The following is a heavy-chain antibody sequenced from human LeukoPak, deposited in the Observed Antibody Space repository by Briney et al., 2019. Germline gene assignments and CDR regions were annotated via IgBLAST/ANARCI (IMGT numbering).Heavy chain of an antibody. CDR3: SKDLALAGTGGCFDV. CDR1: GFTFTTYA. Sequence: GGSLRLSCAASGFTFTTYAINWVSQAPRKGLEWVSGISADDKAYYADSVKGGFTISRDNSKNTVSLQMSSLRAEDTALYYCSKDLALAGTGGCFDVWGQGTRVAVSS. V-gene: IGHV3-23*01. J-gene: IGHJ3*01. CDR2: ISADDKA. D-gene: IGHD6-19*01.